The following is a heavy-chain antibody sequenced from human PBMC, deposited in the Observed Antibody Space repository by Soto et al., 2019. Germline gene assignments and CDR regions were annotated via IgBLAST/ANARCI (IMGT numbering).Heavy chain of an antibody. CDR3: TRIVGQLAPAPDAFDI. CDR1: GFTFGDYA. CDR2: IRSKAYGGTT. Sequence: GALRLSCTASGFTFGDYAMSWFRQAPGKGLEWVGFIRSKAYGGTTEYAASVKGRFTISRDDSKSIAYLQMNSLKTEDTAVYYCTRIVGQLAPAPDAFDIWGQGTMVTVSS. D-gene: IGHD6-6*01. J-gene: IGHJ3*02. V-gene: IGHV3-49*03.